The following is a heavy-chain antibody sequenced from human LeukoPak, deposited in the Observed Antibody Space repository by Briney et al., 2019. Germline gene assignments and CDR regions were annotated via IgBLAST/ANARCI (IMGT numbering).Heavy chain of an antibody. Sequence: SETLSLTCTGSGGSISTYYWSWIRQPPGKGLEWIGYIYYSGSTHYNPSLKSRVSMSVDTSKNQFSLKLSSVTAADTALYFCARGCSSTSCLFDYWGQGTLVTVSS. CDR3: ARGCSSTSCLFDY. CDR2: IYYSGST. V-gene: IGHV4-59*01. J-gene: IGHJ4*02. D-gene: IGHD2-2*01. CDR1: GGSISTYY.